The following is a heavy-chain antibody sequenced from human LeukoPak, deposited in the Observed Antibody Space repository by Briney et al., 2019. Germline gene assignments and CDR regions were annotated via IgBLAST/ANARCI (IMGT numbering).Heavy chain of an antibody. D-gene: IGHD1-26*01. CDR1: AFVFSKFC. J-gene: IGHJ3*02. Sequence: GGSLRLSCAASAFVFSKFCLHWVRQTPGKGLEWVAAIWNDGSDENYADSVKGRFTIFSDNSKNTLYLQMNSLRAEDTAVYYCAFEIGRSQGAFDIWGQGTMNTVSS. V-gene: IGHV3-33*01. CDR2: IWNDGSDE. CDR3: AFEIGRSQGAFDI.